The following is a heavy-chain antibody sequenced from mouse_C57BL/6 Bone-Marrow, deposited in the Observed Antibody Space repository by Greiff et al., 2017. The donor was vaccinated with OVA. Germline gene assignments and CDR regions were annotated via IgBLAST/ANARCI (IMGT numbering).Heavy chain of an antibody. CDR2: IDPENGDT. V-gene: IGHV14-4*01. CDR3: TLIYYYGSSWYFDV. D-gene: IGHD1-1*01. J-gene: IGHJ1*03. CDR1: GFNITDDY. Sequence: EVQRVESGAELVRPGASVKLSCTASGFNITDDYMHWVKQRPEQGLEWIGWIDPENGDTDYASKFQGKATITADTSSNTAYLQLSSLTSEDTAVYYCTLIYYYGSSWYFDVWGTGTTVTVSS.